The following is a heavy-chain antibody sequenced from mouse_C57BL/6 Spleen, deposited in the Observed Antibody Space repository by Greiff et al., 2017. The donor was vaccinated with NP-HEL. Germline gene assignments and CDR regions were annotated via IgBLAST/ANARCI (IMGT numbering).Heavy chain of an antibody. Sequence: EVQLVESGGDLVKPGGSLKLSCAASGFTFSSYGMSWVRQTPDKRLEWVATISSGGSYTYYPDSVKGRFTISRDNAKNTLYLQMSSLKSEDTAMYYCARPIYYDYGGYYFDYWGQGTTLTVSS. V-gene: IGHV5-6*01. CDR3: ARPIYYDYGGYYFDY. D-gene: IGHD2-4*01. CDR1: GFTFSSYG. J-gene: IGHJ2*01. CDR2: ISSGGSYT.